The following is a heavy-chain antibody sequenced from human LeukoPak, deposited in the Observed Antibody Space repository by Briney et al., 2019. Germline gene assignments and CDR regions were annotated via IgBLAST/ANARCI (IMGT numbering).Heavy chain of an antibody. D-gene: IGHD6-19*01. J-gene: IGHJ4*02. CDR2: IHPADSDT. CDR3: ARAPYSSGWYILFDY. Sequence: GECLQISCQGSGYGFNTYWIGWVRPMPGKGLEWMGIIHPADSDTRYSPSFQGQVTISADKSTSTAYLQWSSLKASDTATYYCARAPYSSGWYILFDYWGQGTLVTVSS. CDR1: GYGFNTYW. V-gene: IGHV5-51*01.